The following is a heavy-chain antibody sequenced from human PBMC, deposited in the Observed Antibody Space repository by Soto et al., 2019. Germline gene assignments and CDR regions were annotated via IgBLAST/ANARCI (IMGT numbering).Heavy chain of an antibody. CDR1: GGSINSYY. Sequence: SETLSLTCNVSGGSINSYYWSWIRQPAGKGLEWIGRISSGGGAIYNPSLKSRVTISVDTSKNQFSLRLTYVTAADTAVYFCARDAYPNWFDFWGQGTLVTVSS. CDR3: ARDAYPNWFDF. CDR2: ISSGGGA. J-gene: IGHJ5*01. D-gene: IGHD2-8*01. V-gene: IGHV4-4*07.